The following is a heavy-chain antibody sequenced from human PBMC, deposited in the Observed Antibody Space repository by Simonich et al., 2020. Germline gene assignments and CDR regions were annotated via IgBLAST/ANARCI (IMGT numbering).Heavy chain of an antibody. CDR2: NNPSSGGT. D-gene: IGHD6-13*01. Sequence: QVQLVQSGAEVKKPGASVKVSCKASGYTFTGYYMHWVRQAPGQGLEWMRRNNPSSGGTNYAQKFQGRVTMTRDTSISTAYMELSRLRSDDTAVYYCARSHIAAAGTGYFQHWGQGTLVTVSS. CDR3: ARSHIAAAGTGYFQH. J-gene: IGHJ1*01. CDR1: GYTFTGYY. V-gene: IGHV1-2*02.